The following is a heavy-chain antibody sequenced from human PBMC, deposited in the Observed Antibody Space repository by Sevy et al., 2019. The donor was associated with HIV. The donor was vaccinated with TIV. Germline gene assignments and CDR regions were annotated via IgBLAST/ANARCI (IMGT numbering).Heavy chain of an antibody. V-gene: IGHV3-21*01. D-gene: IGHD2-8*01. Sequence: GGSLRLSCAASGFTFSSYSMNWVRQAPGKGLEWVSSISTSSSYIYYAVSVKGRFTISRANAKNSPYLQMNSLNAEAMGVNYCAGIGCTKGVCFQGYYYYAMDVWGQGTTVTVSS. CDR1: GFTFSSYS. CDR3: AGIGCTKGVCFQGYYYYAMDV. J-gene: IGHJ6*02. CDR2: ISTSSSYI.